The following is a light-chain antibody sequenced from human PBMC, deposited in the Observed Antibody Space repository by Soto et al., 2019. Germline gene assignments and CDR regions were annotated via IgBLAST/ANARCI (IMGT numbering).Light chain of an antibody. CDR2: GAS. CDR1: QSFSSSY. Sequence: EIVLTQSPGSLSLSPGERATLSCRASQSFSSSYLAWYQQKPGQPPRLLIYGASSRATGIPDRFSGSGSGTDFTLTISRLEPEDSAVYYCQQYGSSPPGTFGQGTKVDIK. V-gene: IGKV3-20*01. CDR3: QQYGSSPPGT. J-gene: IGKJ1*01.